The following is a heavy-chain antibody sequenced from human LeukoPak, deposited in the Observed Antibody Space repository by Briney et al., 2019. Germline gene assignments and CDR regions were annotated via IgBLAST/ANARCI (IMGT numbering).Heavy chain of an antibody. Sequence: GGSLRLSCAASGFTFSSYSMNWVRQAPGKGLEWVSSISSSSSYIYYADSVKGRFTISRDNAKNSLYLQMNSLRAEDTAVYYCAGFDYCSGGSCSWFDPWGQGTLVTVSS. D-gene: IGHD2-15*01. J-gene: IGHJ5*02. CDR3: AGFDYCSGGSCSWFDP. CDR2: ISSSSSYI. V-gene: IGHV3-21*01. CDR1: GFTFSSYS.